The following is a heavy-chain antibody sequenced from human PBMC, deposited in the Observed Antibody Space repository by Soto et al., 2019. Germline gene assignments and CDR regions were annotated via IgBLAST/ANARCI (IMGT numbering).Heavy chain of an antibody. D-gene: IGHD3-16*01. CDR3: ASGGETWPKASPLGY. Sequence: KPSETLSLTCTVPGGSISSGGYYWSWIRQHPGKGLEWIGYIYYSGSTYYNPSLKSRVTISVDTSKNQFSLKLSSVTAADTAVYYCASGGETWPKASPLGYWGQGTLVTV. CDR1: GGSISSGGYY. J-gene: IGHJ4*02. V-gene: IGHV4-31*03. CDR2: IYYSGST.